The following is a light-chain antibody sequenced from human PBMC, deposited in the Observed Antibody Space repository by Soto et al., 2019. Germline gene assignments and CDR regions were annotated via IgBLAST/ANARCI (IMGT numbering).Light chain of an antibody. CDR3: QQYSSVWT. CDR1: QSFSSNY. CDR2: VAT. Sequence: EIVLTQSPGTLSLSPWERATLSCRASQSFSSNYLALYQQKPGQAPRILIYVATTRATGIPDRFSGSESGTDFTLTISRLEPEDAAVYSCQQYSSVWTFGQGTKVEIK. J-gene: IGKJ1*01. V-gene: IGKV3-20*01.